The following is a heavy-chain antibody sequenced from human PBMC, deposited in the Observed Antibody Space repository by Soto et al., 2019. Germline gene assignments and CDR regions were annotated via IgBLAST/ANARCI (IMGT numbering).Heavy chain of an antibody. CDR2: IYYSGST. D-gene: IGHD3-9*01. J-gene: IGHJ1*01. CDR3: ARHLRTSYYDILTGYQSFQH. V-gene: IGHV4-39*01. Sequence: SETLSLTCTVSGGSISSYYWSWIRQPPGKGLEWIGSIYYSGSTYYNPSLKSRVTISVDTSKNQFSLKLSSVTAADTAVYYCARHLRTSYYDILTGYQSFQHWGQGTLVTSPQ. CDR1: GGSISSYY.